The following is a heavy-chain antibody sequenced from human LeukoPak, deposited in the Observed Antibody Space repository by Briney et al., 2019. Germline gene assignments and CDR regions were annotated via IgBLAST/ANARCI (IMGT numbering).Heavy chain of an antibody. CDR3: ARTYDSSGYPFDY. Sequence: SETLSLTCTVSGGSISSYYWSWIRQPPGKGLEWIGYIYYSGSTYYNPSLKSRVTISVDTSKNQFSLKLSSVTAADTAVYYCARTYDSSGYPFDYWGQGTLVTVSS. V-gene: IGHV4-30-4*01. J-gene: IGHJ4*02. CDR2: IYYSGST. CDR1: GGSISSYY. D-gene: IGHD3-22*01.